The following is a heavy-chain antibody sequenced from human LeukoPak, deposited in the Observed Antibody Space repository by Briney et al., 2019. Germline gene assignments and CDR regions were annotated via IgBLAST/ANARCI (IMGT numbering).Heavy chain of an antibody. Sequence: PGGSLRLSCAASGFTFSTYAVNWVRQAPGKGLEWVSTISGSGDSTYYADSVKGRFTISRDNSKNTLYLQMNSLRAEDTAVYYCAKGNYDSSGYYYPVAFDIWGQGTMVTVSS. CDR3: AKGNYDSSGYYYPVAFDI. CDR1: GFTFSTYA. CDR2: ISGSGDST. V-gene: IGHV3-23*01. D-gene: IGHD3-22*01. J-gene: IGHJ3*02.